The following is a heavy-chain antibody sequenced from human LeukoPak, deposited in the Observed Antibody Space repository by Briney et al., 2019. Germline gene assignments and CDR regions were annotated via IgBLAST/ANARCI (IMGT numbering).Heavy chain of an antibody. CDR3: ARDRYSYGLYYYYYYMDV. CDR1: GFTFSSYA. CDR2: ISYDGSNK. V-gene: IGHV3-30*04. D-gene: IGHD5-18*01. Sequence: PGRSLRLSCAASGFTFSSYAMHWVRQAPGKGLEWVAVISYDGSNKYYADSVKGRFTISRDNSKNTLYLQMNSLRAEDTAVYYCARDRYSYGLYYYYYYMDVWGKGTTVTVSS. J-gene: IGHJ6*03.